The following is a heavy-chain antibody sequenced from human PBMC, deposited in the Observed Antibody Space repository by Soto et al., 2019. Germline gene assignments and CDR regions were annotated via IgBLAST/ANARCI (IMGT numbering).Heavy chain of an antibody. CDR1: GGSISDYY. Sequence: QVQLQESGPGLVKPSETLSLTCTVSGGSISDYYWSWIRQPPGKGLEWIGFISYSGSTNYNPSLKIRVTISIDMSKNQVSLKVSSVTAADTAVYYCASGSPDDYWGQGTLVTVSS. J-gene: IGHJ4*02. CDR3: ASGSPDDY. CDR2: ISYSGST. D-gene: IGHD2-2*03. V-gene: IGHV4-59*01.